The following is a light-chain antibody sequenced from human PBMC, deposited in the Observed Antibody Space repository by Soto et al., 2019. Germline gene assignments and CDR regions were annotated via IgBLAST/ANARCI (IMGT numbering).Light chain of an antibody. J-gene: IGKJ1*01. CDR1: QNINTW. V-gene: IGKV1-5*01. CDR2: DAS. CDR3: QQYNVYSRT. Sequence: DIQMTQSPSTLSASVGDRVTITCRASQNINTWLAWYQQKPGKAPKLLIYDASSLERGVPSRFGGSGSGTEFTLTISSLQPDDFATYYCQQYNVYSRTFGQGTKVDI.